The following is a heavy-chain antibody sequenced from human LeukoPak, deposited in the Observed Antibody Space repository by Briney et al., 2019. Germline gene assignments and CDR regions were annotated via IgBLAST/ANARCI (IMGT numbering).Heavy chain of an antibody. CDR2: IYYSGST. CDR1: GGSISSYY. D-gene: IGHD5-18*01. Sequence: SETLSLTCTVSGGSISSYYWSWIRQPPGKGLEWIGYIYYSGSTNYNPSPKSRVTISVDTSKNQFSLKLSSVTAADTAVYYCAREQLWGAFDIWGQGTMVTVSS. V-gene: IGHV4-59*01. J-gene: IGHJ3*02. CDR3: AREQLWGAFDI.